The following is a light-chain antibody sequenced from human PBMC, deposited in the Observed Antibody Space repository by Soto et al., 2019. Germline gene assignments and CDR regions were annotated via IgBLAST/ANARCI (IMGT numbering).Light chain of an antibody. CDR2: GVS. Sequence: QAVVTQPASVSGSPGQSITISCSGSSSDVGGYNAVSWYQQHPGKVPKLVIYGVSDRPSGISSRFSASKSGNTASLTISGLQAEDEADYYCSSYASGGSYVFGTGTQLTVL. CDR1: SSDVGGYNA. CDR3: SSYASGGSYV. V-gene: IGLV2-14*03. J-gene: IGLJ1*01.